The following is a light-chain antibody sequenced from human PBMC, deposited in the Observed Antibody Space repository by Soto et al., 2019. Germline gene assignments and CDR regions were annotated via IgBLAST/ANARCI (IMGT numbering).Light chain of an antibody. CDR2: KAS. Sequence: DIQMTQSPSTLSGSVGDRVTITCRASQTISSWLAWYQQKPGKAPKLLIYKASTLKSGGPSRFSGSGSGTEFTLTISSLQPDDFATYYCQHYNSYSEAFGQGTKWISN. CDR1: QTISSW. V-gene: IGKV1-5*03. CDR3: QHYNSYSEA. J-gene: IGKJ1*01.